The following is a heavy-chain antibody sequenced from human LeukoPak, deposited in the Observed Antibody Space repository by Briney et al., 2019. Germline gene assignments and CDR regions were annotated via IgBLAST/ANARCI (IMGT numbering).Heavy chain of an antibody. CDR3: ARGEGRYCSSTSCYPYFDY. CDR1: GGSFSGYY. V-gene: IGHV4-34*01. Sequence: ASETLSLTCAVYGGSFSGYYWSWIRQPPGKGLEWIGEINHSGSTNYNPSLKSRVTISVDTSKNQFSLKLSSVTAADTAVYYCARGEGRYCSSTSCYPYFDYWGQGTLVTVSS. J-gene: IGHJ4*02. D-gene: IGHD2-2*01. CDR2: INHSGST.